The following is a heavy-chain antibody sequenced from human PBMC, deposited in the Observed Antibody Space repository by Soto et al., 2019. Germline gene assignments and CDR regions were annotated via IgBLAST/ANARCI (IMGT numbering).Heavy chain of an antibody. CDR1: GDSISSNW. V-gene: IGHV4-4*02. D-gene: IGHD2-21*01. CDR3: ASRDRCGPP. J-gene: IGHJ5*02. Sequence: QVQLQESGPGLVEPSGTLSLTCTVSGDSISSNWWTWVRQPPGKGLEWIGEIYHSGRTNYNPSLKNRSSXXVDKAKHQCSLKLSAATAADTAVYYCASRDRCGPPWGQGTLVTISS. CDR2: IYHSGRT.